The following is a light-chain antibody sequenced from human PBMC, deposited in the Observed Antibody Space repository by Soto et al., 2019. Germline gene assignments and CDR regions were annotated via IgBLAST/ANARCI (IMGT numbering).Light chain of an antibody. V-gene: IGKV1-39*01. J-gene: IGKJ1*01. CDR3: QQSYSTPCT. Sequence: DIQMTQSPSSLSASIGDRVTITCRASQSISRYLIWYQQKPGKAPKLLIYAASDLQSGVPSRFSGSGSGTDFTLTISSLQPEDFATYYCQQSYSTPCTFGQGTKVDIK. CDR2: AAS. CDR1: QSISRY.